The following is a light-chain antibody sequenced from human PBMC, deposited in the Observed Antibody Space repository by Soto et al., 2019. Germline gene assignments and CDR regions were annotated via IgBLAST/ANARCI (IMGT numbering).Light chain of an antibody. CDR1: QSVSGSD. CDR3: HQYGISPPT. J-gene: IGKJ1*01. V-gene: IGKV3-20*01. CDR2: GVS. Sequence: EVVLTQSPGTLSLSPGERATLSCRASQSVSGSDLAWYQQKPGQAPRLLISGVSNRATGTPDRFSGSGCGTDFTLTISSLEPEDFAVFYCHQYGISPPTFGPGTKVEI.